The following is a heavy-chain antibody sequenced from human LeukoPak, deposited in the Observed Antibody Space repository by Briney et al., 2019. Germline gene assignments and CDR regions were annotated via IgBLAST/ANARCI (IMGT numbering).Heavy chain of an antibody. CDR2: INHSGIT. D-gene: IGHD3-10*01. V-gene: IGHV4-34*01. J-gene: IGHJ3*02. CDR1: GGSFSDYY. CDR3: ARRVRGVNDAFNI. Sequence: PSETLSLTCAVYGGSFSDYYWSWIRQPPGKGLEYIGEINHSGITNYNPSLMSRVTISVDTSKNQFSLRLSSVTAADTAVYFCARRVRGVNDAFNIWGQGTMVTVSS.